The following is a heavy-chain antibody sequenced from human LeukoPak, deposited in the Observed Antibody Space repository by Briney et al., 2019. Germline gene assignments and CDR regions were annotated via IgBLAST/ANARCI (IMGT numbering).Heavy chain of an antibody. D-gene: IGHD2-2*01. CDR2: IIPIFGTA. CDR3: ASRIPPRDVVPTANYYGMDV. V-gene: IGHV1-69*01. CDR1: GGTFSSFA. J-gene: IGHJ6*02. Sequence: VASVKVSCKASGGTFSSFAISWVRQAPGQGLEWMGGIIPIFGTANYAQKFQGRVTITADESTNTAYMEMSSLRPEDTAVFYCASRIPPRDVVPTANYYGMDVWGQGTTVTVSS.